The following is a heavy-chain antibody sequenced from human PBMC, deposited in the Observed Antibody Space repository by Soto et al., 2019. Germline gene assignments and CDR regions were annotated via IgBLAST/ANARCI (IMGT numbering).Heavy chain of an antibody. CDR2: IHYSGNT. D-gene: IGHD1-26*01. J-gene: IGHJ6*02. CDR1: GGSISGYY. V-gene: IGHV4-59*01. CDR3: ARTTQGGNMDV. Sequence: QVHLQESGPGLVKPSETLSLTCTVSGGSISGYYWSWFRQPPGKGLEWIAYIHYSGNTKYNPSLKSRVSMSKDTSKNQFSLKLSSLTAADTAVYYCARTTQGGNMDVWGQGATVTVSS.